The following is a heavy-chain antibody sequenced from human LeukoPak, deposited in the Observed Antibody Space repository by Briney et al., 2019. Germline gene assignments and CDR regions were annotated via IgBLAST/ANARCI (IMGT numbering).Heavy chain of an antibody. D-gene: IGHD3-22*01. CDR2: INPSGGST. Sequence: ASVKVSCKASGYTFTSYYMHWVRQAPGQGPEWMGIINPSGGSTSYAQKFQGRVTMTRDTSTSTVNMKLSSMRSEDTAVYYCARARAYYYDYSGMGYWGQGTLVTVSS. V-gene: IGHV1-46*01. J-gene: IGHJ4*02. CDR3: ARARAYYYDYSGMGY. CDR1: GYTFTSYY.